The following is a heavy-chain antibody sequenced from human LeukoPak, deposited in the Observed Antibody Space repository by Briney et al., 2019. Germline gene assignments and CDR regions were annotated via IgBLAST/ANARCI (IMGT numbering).Heavy chain of an antibody. Sequence: GGSLRLSCAASGFSFSSYSMIWVRQAPGKGREWVSSISSSSSYIYYADSVEGRFTSSRDDAKNSLYLQMNSLRAEATAVYYCARGSAAATFNYYYGMDVWGQGTTVTVSS. CDR1: GFSFSSYS. D-gene: IGHD6-13*01. V-gene: IGHV3-21*01. J-gene: IGHJ6*02. CDR2: ISSSSSYI. CDR3: ARGSAAATFNYYYGMDV.